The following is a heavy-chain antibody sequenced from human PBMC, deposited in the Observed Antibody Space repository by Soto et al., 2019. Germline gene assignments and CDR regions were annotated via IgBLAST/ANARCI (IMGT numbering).Heavy chain of an antibody. Sequence: GASVKVSCKASGFTFTSSALQWVRQARGQRLEWIGWIVVGGGITNYAQKFQERVTITRDMSTSTVYMELSSLRSEDTAVYYCASDRDSSGYLDYWGQGTLVTVSS. CDR3: ASDRDSSGYLDY. CDR1: GFTFTSSA. D-gene: IGHD3-22*01. CDR2: IVVGGGIT. V-gene: IGHV1-58*01. J-gene: IGHJ4*02.